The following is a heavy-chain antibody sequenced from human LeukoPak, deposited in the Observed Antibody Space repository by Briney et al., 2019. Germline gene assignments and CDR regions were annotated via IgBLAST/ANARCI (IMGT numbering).Heavy chain of an antibody. J-gene: IGHJ4*02. Sequence: GASVKVSCKASGYTFTGYYMHWVRQAPEQGLEWMGWINPNSGGTNYAQKFQGRVTMTRDTSISAAYMELSRLRSDDTAVYYCARGIAVAAEEGTFDYWGQGTLVTVSS. CDR1: GYTFTGYY. CDR3: ARGIAVAAEEGTFDY. D-gene: IGHD6-19*01. CDR2: INPNSGGT. V-gene: IGHV1-2*02.